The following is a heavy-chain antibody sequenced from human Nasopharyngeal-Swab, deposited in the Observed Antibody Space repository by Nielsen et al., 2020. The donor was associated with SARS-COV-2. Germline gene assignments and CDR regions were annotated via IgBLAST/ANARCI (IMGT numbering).Heavy chain of an antibody. D-gene: IGHD2-2*01. Sequence: ASVKVSCKASGYTFTRHGVTWARQAPGQGLEWMGWISTYNGNTNYAQKLQGRLTMTTDTSTSTAYMELRSLRSDDTAVYYCAILAASPKYYYYYYMDVWGKGTTITVSS. CDR3: AILAASPKYYYYYYMDV. V-gene: IGHV1-18*04. CDR1: GYTFTRHG. CDR2: ISTYNGNT. J-gene: IGHJ6*03.